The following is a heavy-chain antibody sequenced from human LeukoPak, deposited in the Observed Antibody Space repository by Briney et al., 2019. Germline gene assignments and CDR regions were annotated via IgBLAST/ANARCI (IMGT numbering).Heavy chain of an antibody. CDR2: LRFDVNLQ. CDR1: DFTFSLYA. V-gene: IGHV3-30*02. J-gene: IGHJ5*02. D-gene: IGHD1-7*01. CDR3: ATDDSESNWNFMVA. Sequence: GGSLRLSCAASDFTFSLYAMHWFRQAPGKGLEWVAFLRFDVNLQYYADSVKGRFTISWDNSKNTLYLQMNRLTAEDTSLYYCATDDSESNWNFMVAWGQGARVIVSS.